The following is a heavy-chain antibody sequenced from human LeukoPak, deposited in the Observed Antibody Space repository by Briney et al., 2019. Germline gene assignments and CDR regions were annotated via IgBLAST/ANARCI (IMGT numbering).Heavy chain of an antibody. CDR3: ALHYSSPHHYYDSSS. J-gene: IGHJ5*02. CDR2: ISGSGGST. CDR1: GFTFSSYA. Sequence: GGSLRLSCAASGFTFSSYAMSWVRQAPGKGLEWVSAISGSGGSTYYADSVKGRFTISRDNSKNTLYLQMNSLRAEDTAVYYCALHYSSPHHYYDSSSWGQGTLVTVSS. D-gene: IGHD3-22*01. V-gene: IGHV3-23*01.